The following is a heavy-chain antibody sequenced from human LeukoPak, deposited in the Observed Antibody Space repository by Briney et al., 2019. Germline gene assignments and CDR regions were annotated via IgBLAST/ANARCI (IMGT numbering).Heavy chain of an antibody. V-gene: IGHV1-2*02. D-gene: IGHD6-13*01. CDR1: GYTFTGYY. J-gene: IGHJ4*02. CDR3: ARAGMAMSSSWYEIDY. CDR2: INPNSGGT. Sequence: ASVKVSCKASGYTFTGYYMHWVRQAPGQGLEWMGWINPNSGGTNYAQKFQGRVTMTRDTSISTAYMELSRLRPDDTAVYYCARAGMAMSSSWYEIDYWGQGTLVTVSS.